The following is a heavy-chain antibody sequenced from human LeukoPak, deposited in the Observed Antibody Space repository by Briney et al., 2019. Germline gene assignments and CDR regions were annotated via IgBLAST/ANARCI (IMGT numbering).Heavy chain of an antibody. CDR3: ARGGTTVTPGLLWFDP. D-gene: IGHD4-17*01. J-gene: IGHJ5*02. CDR2: IYYSGST. CDR1: GGSISSHY. V-gene: IGHV4-59*11. Sequence: SETLSLTCSVSGGSISSHYWSWIRQPPGKGREWIGYIYYSGSTKYNPCLKSRVTISVDTSKNQFSLKLSSVTAADTAVYYCARGGTTVTPGLLWFDPWGQGTLVTVSS.